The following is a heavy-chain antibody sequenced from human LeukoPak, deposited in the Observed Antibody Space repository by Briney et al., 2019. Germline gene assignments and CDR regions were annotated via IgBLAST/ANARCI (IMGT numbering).Heavy chain of an antibody. Sequence: GGSLRLSCAASGFTFSSSWMSWVRQAPGKGLEWVANIKPDGSEKYYVDFVKGRFTISRDNAKNSLYLQMNSLRAEDTAVYYCAREVLPTAGRSNWFDPWGQGTLVTVSS. CDR3: AREVLPTAGRSNWFDP. D-gene: IGHD1-1*01. CDR1: GFTFSSSW. CDR2: IKPDGSEK. V-gene: IGHV3-7*01. J-gene: IGHJ5*02.